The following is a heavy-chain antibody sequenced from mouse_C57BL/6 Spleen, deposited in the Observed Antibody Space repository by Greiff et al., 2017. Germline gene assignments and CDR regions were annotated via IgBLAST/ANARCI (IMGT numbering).Heavy chain of an antibody. Sequence: DVKLEESGPGLVKPSQSLSLTCSVTGYSITSGYYWNWIRQFPGNKLEWMGYISYDGSNNYNPSLKNRISITRDTSKNQFFLKLNSVTTEDTATYYCARPHYDYDGFAYWGQGTLVTVSA. D-gene: IGHD2-4*01. CDR3: ARPHYDYDGFAY. V-gene: IGHV3-6*01. CDR2: ISYDGSN. CDR1: GYSITSGYY. J-gene: IGHJ3*01.